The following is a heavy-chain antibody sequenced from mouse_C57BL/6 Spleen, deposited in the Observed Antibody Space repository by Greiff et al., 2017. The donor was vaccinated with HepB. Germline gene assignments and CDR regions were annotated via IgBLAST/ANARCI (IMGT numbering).Heavy chain of an antibody. Sequence: EVKLMESGAELVRPGASVKLSCTASGFNIKDDYMHWVKQRPEQGLEWIGWIDPENGDTEYASKFQGKATITADTSSNTAYLQLSSLTSEDTAVYYCTSLYGCDDAYWGQGTLVTVSA. CDR1: GFNIKDDY. V-gene: IGHV14-4*01. D-gene: IGHD2-2*01. J-gene: IGHJ3*01. CDR2: IDPENGDT. CDR3: TSLYGCDDAY.